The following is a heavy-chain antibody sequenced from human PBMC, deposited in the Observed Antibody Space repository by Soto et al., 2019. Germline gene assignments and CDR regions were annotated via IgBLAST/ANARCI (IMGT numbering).Heavy chain of an antibody. CDR2: ISGSGGST. CDR3: AKALAVTTGFDY. D-gene: IGHD4-17*01. J-gene: IGHJ4*02. V-gene: IGHV3-23*01. Sequence: PGGSLRLSCAASGFTFSSYAMSWVRQAPGKGLEWVSAISGSGGSTYYADSVMGRFTISRDNSKNTLYLQMNSLRAEDTAVYYCAKALAVTTGFDYWGQGTLVTVSS. CDR1: GFTFSSYA.